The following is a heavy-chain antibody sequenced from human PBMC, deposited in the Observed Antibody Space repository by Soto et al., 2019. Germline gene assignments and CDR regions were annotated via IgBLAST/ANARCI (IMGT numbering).Heavy chain of an antibody. V-gene: IGHV5-51*01. CDR3: ARRVVECGGDCFWFAP. D-gene: IGHD2-21*02. CDR1: GYTFSTHW. J-gene: IGHJ5*02. Sequence: EVQLVQSGAEVKKPGESLKISCKGSGYTFSTHWIAWVRQMPGKGLEWMGIIYPGDSDTRYSPSFQGQVTISADKSISTAYLQWSSLKASDTAMYYCARRVVECGGDCFWFAPWGQGTRVTVSS. CDR2: IYPGDSDT.